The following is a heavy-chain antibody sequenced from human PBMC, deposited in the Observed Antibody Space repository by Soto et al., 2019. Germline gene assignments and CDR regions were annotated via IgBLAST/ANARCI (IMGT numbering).Heavy chain of an antibody. J-gene: IGHJ6*02. Sequence: QGQLVQSGAEVKKPGSSVKVSCKPSGGTFNTYPFSWVRQAPGQGLEWMGGIVPMFGSPNYAQRFQGRVTISADKSTGTAYMELSSLTSADTAVYYCVRAWGASVVPAGRDHHDMDVWGQGTTVTVSS. V-gene: IGHV1-69*06. CDR1: GGTFNTYP. CDR2: IVPMFGSP. CDR3: VRAWGASVVPAGRDHHDMDV. D-gene: IGHD2-2*01.